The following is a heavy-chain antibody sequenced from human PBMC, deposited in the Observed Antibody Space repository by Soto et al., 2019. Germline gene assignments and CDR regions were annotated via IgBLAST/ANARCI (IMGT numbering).Heavy chain of an antibody. J-gene: IGHJ4*02. CDR1: GFTFGDYA. CDR3: TRVGGRVVPAALDY. CDR2: IRSKAYGGTT. D-gene: IGHD2-2*01. V-gene: IGHV3-49*03. Sequence: PGGSLRLSCTASGFTFGDYAMSWFRQAPGKGLEWVGFIRSKAYGGTTEYAASVKGRFTISRDDSKSIAYLQMNSLKTEDTAVYYCTRVGGRVVPAALDYWGQGTLVTVSS.